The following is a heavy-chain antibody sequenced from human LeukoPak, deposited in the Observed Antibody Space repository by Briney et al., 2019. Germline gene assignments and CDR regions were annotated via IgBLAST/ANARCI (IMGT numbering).Heavy chain of an antibody. J-gene: IGHJ5*02. CDR1: GYTFTSYG. CDR2: ISAYNGDT. V-gene: IGHV1-18*01. D-gene: IGHD1-14*01. Sequence: ASVKVSCKASGYTFTSYGISWVRQAPGQGLEWMGWISAYNGDTNYAQKLQGRVTMTTDTSTSKAYMELRSLRSDDTAVYYCARDQAQYNRFWFDPWGQGTLVTVSS. CDR3: ARDQAQYNRFWFDP.